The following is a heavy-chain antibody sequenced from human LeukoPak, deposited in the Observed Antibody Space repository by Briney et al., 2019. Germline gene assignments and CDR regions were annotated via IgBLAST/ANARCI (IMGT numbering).Heavy chain of an antibody. V-gene: IGHV4-4*07. CDR3: AREIYGSSGFNFDY. CDR2: IYTSGST. CDR1: GFSISSYY. D-gene: IGHD3-22*01. Sequence: SETLSLTCTVSGFSISSYYWSWIRQPAGKGLEWIGRIYTSGSTNYNPSLKSRVTISVDKSKNQFSLKLSSVTAADMAVYNCAREIYGSSGFNFDYWGQGTLVTVSS. J-gene: IGHJ4*02.